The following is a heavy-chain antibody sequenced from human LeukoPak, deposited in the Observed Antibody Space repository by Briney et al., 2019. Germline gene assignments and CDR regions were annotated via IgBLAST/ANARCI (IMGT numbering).Heavy chain of an antibody. CDR2: INPNSGGT. D-gene: IGHD6-6*01. CDR3: ARAGTEYSSSILGTYYYYYYYMDV. CDR1: GYTFTGYY. V-gene: IGHV1-2*02. Sequence: ASVKVSCKASGYTFTGYYMHWVRQAPGQGLEWMGWINPNSGGTNYAQKFQGRVTMTRDTSISTAYMELSRLRSDDTAVYYCARAGTEYSSSILGTYYYYYYYMDVWGKGTTVTVSS. J-gene: IGHJ6*03.